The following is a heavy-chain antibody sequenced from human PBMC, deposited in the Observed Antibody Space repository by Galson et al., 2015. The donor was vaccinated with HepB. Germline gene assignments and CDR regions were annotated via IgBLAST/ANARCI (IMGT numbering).Heavy chain of an antibody. J-gene: IGHJ3*01. Sequence: SLRLSCAPSGFIFTYAWMAWVRQAPGRGLEWVGRIKTKFDDWTTHYATPVKGRFTISRDDSKNTLYLQMNSLKSEDTAVYYCTTVMFGRDDALHVWGQGTMVTVSS. CDR1: GFIFTYAW. V-gene: IGHV3-15*01. CDR2: IKTKFDDWTT. CDR3: TTVMFGRDDALHV. D-gene: IGHD3-16*01.